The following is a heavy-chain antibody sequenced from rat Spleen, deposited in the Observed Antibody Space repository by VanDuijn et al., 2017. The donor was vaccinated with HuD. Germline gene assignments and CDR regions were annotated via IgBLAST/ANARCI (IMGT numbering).Heavy chain of an antibody. Sequence: EVQLVESGGGLVQPGRSLKFSCAASGFTFSDYAMAWVRQAPKKGLEWVATIIYDGSSTYYRDSVKGRFTIYRDNAKSTLYLQMDSLRSEDTATYYCARIYTYGYFDYWGQGVMVTVSS. CDR2: IIYDGSST. CDR3: ARIYTYGYFDY. D-gene: IGHD2-1*01. CDR1: GFTFSDYA. J-gene: IGHJ2*01. V-gene: IGHV5-17*01.